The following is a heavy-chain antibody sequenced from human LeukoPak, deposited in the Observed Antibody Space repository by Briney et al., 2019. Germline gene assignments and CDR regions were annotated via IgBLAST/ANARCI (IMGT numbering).Heavy chain of an antibody. CDR2: ISTYNADT. D-gene: IGHD3-9*01. Sequence: ASVKVSCKASGYTFTSYGISWVRQAPGQGLEWMGWISTYNADTDYAQNLQGRVTMTTDTSTSTAYMELRSLRSDDTAVYYCARDQILTGLDYWGQGTLVTVSS. CDR3: ARDQILTGLDY. V-gene: IGHV1-18*01. CDR1: GYTFTSYG. J-gene: IGHJ4*02.